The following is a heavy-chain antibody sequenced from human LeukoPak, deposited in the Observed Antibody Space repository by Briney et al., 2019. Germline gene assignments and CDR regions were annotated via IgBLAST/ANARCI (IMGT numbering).Heavy chain of an antibody. CDR2: INAGNGNT. J-gene: IGHJ4*02. D-gene: IGHD3-10*01. Sequence: GGSVTVSCKASGYTFTSYAMHWVRQAPGQRVEGMGWINAGNGNTKYSQKFQGRVTITRDTSASTAYMELSSLRSEDTAVYYCARDLDFYGSGSYVYWGQGTLVTVSS. CDR3: ARDLDFYGSGSYVY. CDR1: GYTFTSYA. V-gene: IGHV1-3*01.